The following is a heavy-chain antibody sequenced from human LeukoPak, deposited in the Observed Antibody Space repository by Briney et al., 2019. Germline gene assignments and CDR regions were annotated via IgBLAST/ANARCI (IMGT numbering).Heavy chain of an antibody. Sequence: PGGSLRLSCAASGFTFSSYGMSWVREAPGKGLEGVSFITTSGATTSYADSVKGRFTISRDNPRNTLYMQMNSLRDEDTALYYCAIMHGYYDGSGYWVQWGQGTLVTVSS. CDR3: AIMHGYYDGSGYWVQ. J-gene: IGHJ4*02. CDR1: GFTFSSYG. V-gene: IGHV3-23*01. CDR2: ITTSGATT. D-gene: IGHD3-22*01.